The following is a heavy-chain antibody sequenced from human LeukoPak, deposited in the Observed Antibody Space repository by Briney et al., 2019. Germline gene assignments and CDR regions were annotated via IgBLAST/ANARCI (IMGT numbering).Heavy chain of an antibody. D-gene: IGHD2-21*01. CDR3: ARRRGLLAGKRNWFDS. CDR2: SIPIFGTA. CDR1: GGTFSSYA. Sequence: ASVKVSCKASGGTFSSYAISGVRQAPGQGLEWMGGSIPIFGTANYAQKFQGRVTITADESTSTAYMELSRLRSEDTAVYYGARRRGLLAGKRNWFDSWGQGPLVTVSS. J-gene: IGHJ5*01. V-gene: IGHV1-69*01.